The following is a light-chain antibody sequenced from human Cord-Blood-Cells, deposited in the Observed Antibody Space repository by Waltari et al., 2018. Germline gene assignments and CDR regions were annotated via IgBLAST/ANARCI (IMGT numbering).Light chain of an antibody. J-gene: IGKJ2*01. V-gene: IGKV1-39*01. CDR2: AAS. CDR3: EQSYSTPYT. CDR1: QSISSY. Sequence: DIQMTQSPSSLSASVGDRVTITGRASQSISSYLNWYQQKQGKAPKLLIYAASSVQSGVPSRFSGSGDGTDFTLTISSLQPEDFATYYCEQSYSTPYTFGQGTKLEIK.